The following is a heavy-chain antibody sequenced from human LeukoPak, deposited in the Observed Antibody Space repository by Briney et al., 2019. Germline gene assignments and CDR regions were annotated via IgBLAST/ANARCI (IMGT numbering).Heavy chain of an antibody. CDR1: GFTVSSNY. CDR2: IYSGGST. D-gene: IGHD1-26*01. J-gene: IGHJ6*03. CDR3: AREVGELGHYYYYMDV. V-gene: IGHV3-53*01. Sequence: PGGSLRLSCAASGFTVSSNYMSWVRQAPGKGLEWVSVIYSGGSTYYADSVKGRFAISRDNSKNTLCLQMNSLRAEDTAVYYCAREVGELGHYYYYMDVWGKGTTVTVSS.